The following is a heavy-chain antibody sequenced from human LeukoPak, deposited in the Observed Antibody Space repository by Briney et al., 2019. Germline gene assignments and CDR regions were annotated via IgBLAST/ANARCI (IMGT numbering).Heavy chain of an antibody. J-gene: IGHJ6*02. D-gene: IGHD2-15*01. CDR3: ARESPGLYCSGGSCDNYYYGMDV. CDR2: TNPNSGGT. V-gene: IGHV1-2*02. CDR1: GYTFTGYY. Sequence: ASVKVSCKASGYTFTGYYMHWVRQAPGQGLEWMGWTNPNSGGTNYAPQFQGRVTMTRDTSISTAYMQLSRLRSDDTAVYYCARESPGLYCSGGSCDNYYYGMDVWGQGTTVTVSS.